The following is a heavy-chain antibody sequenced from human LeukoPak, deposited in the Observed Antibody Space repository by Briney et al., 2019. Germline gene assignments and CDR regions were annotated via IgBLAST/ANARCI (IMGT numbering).Heavy chain of an antibody. D-gene: IGHD5-24*01. J-gene: IGHJ4*02. CDR3: ARVGDGYNHGFDY. Sequence: GASVKVSCKASGYSFTNYGISWVRQAPGQGLEWMGWISAYSGNANYAHKFLGRLTMTADTSTSTAYMELRSLTSADTAVYYCARVGDGYNHGFDYWGQGSLVTVSS. V-gene: IGHV1-18*01. CDR1: GYSFTNYG. CDR2: ISAYSGNA.